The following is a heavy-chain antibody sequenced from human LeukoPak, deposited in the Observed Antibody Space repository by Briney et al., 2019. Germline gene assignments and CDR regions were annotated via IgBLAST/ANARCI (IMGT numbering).Heavy chain of an antibody. Sequence: PSETLSLTCTVSGGSTSSYYWSWIRQPPGKGLEWIGYIYYSGSTNYNPSLKSRVTISVDTSKNQFSLKLSSVTAADTAVYYCARQGRGRGYYFDYWGQGTLVTVSS. CDR3: ARQGRGRGYYFDY. CDR1: GGSTSSYY. D-gene: IGHD2-15*01. CDR2: IYYSGST. V-gene: IGHV4-59*08. J-gene: IGHJ4*02.